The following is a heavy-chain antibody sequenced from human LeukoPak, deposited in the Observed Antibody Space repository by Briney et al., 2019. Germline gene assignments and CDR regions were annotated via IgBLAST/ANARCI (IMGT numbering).Heavy chain of an antibody. CDR3: ARIYRMTSGWYYFEY. CDR1: GLLLRAPGTC. Sequence: SGAALVKPTQTLTLTCTFFGLLLRAPGTCVSWIRQPPGKALEWLASIDWDDDKYYNTSLKTRLTISKDTTNTQVVLTMTNMDPVDTGTYFCARIYRMTSGWYYFEYWGQGTLVTVSS. CDR2: IDWDDDK. V-gene: IGHV2-70*11. D-gene: IGHD6-19*01. J-gene: IGHJ4*02.